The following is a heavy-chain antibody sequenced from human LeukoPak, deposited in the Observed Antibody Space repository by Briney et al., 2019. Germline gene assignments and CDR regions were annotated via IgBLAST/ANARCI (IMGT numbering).Heavy chain of an antibody. V-gene: IGHV1-69*04. J-gene: IGHJ3*02. D-gene: IGHD2-8*01. Sequence: SVKVSCKVSGGTFSSYAISWVRQAPGQGLEWMGRIIPILGIANYAQKFQGRVTITADKSTSTAYMELSSLRSEDTAVYYCASGGRPPPVGMVYALIRSMDAFDIWGQGTMVTVSS. CDR2: IIPILGIA. CDR3: ASGGRPPPVGMVYALIRSMDAFDI. CDR1: GGTFSSYA.